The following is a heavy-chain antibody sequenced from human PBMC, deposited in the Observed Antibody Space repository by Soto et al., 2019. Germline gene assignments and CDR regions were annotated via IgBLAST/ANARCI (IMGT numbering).Heavy chain of an antibody. CDR3: ARGTKGLLWCGEYYSFDY. D-gene: IGHD3-10*01. CDR2: ISGSGGST. J-gene: IGHJ4*02. CDR1: GFTFSSYA. Sequence: EVQLLESGGGLVQPGGSLRLSCAASGFTFSSYAMSWVRQAPGKGLEWVSAISGSGGSTYYADSVKGRFTISRDNSKNTLYLQMNSLRAEDTAVYYCARGTKGLLWCGEYYSFDYWGQGTLVTVSS. V-gene: IGHV3-23*01.